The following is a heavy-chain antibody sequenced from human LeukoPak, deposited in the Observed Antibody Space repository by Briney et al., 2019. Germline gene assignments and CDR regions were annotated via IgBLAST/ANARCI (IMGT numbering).Heavy chain of an antibody. V-gene: IGHV3-7*01. Sequence: PGGSLRLSCAASGFTFSSYWMSWVRQAPGKGLEWVANIKQDGSEKYYMDSVKGRFTISRDNAKNSLYLQMNSLRAEDTAVYYCARDRPMYAMVRGVISRPFDYWGQGTLVTVSS. CDR3: ARDRPMYAMVRGVISRPFDY. CDR1: GFTFSSYW. CDR2: IKQDGSEK. D-gene: IGHD3-10*01. J-gene: IGHJ4*02.